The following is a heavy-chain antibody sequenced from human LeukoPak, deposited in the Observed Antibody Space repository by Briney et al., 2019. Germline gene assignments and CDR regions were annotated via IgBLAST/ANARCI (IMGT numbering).Heavy chain of an antibody. Sequence: PSETLSLTCIVAGGSISTYYWSWIRQPPGKGLEWIGYIYYSGSTSTSYDPSLKSRVTISLDTSQFSLKLSSVTAADTAVYYCARSAPGSSLASFDYWGQGTLVTVSS. CDR2: IYYSGSTST. J-gene: IGHJ4*02. D-gene: IGHD1-26*01. CDR3: ARSAPGSSLASFDY. CDR1: GGSISTYY. V-gene: IGHV4-59*01.